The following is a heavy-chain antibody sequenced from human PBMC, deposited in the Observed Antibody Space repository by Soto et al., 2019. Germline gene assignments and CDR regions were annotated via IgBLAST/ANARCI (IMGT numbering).Heavy chain of an antibody. D-gene: IGHD4-17*01. CDR1: GGTFSSYT. J-gene: IGHJ4*02. V-gene: IGHV1-69*02. CDR3: AIPSDYGDYLHVDY. CDR2: IIPILGIA. Sequence: QVQLVQSGAEVKKPGSSVKVSCKASGGTFSSYTISWVRQAPGQGLEWMGRIIPILGIANYAQEFQGRVTITADKSTSTAYMELSSLRSEDTAVYYCAIPSDYGDYLHVDYWGQGTLVTVSS.